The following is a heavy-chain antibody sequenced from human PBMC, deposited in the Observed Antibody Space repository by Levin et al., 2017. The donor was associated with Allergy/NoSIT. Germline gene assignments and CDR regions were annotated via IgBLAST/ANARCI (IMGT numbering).Heavy chain of an antibody. J-gene: IGHJ3*02. CDR3: TIENWNDDGGAFDI. Sequence: GESLKISCAASGFTFSTYGMHWVRQAPGKGLEWVAVISYDGSSKYYADSVKGRFTISRDNSKSTLYLQMNSLRAEDTAVYYCTIENWNDDGGAFDIWGQGTMVTVSS. V-gene: IGHV3-30*03. CDR2: ISYDGSSK. D-gene: IGHD1-1*01. CDR1: GFTFSTYG.